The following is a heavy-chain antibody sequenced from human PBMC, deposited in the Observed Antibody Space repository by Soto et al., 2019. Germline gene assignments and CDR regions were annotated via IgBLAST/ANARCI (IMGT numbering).Heavy chain of an antibody. CDR3: AGGQYYFDY. J-gene: IGHJ4*02. CDR2: ISYDGSKK. D-gene: IGHD2-15*01. Sequence: QVQLVESGGGVVQSGTSLRLSCAASGFPFSSYGMHWVRQAPGKGLEWVAQISYDGSKKFYADSVKGRFTISRDNSKNTLYLQMSSLRAEDTAVYYCAGGQYYFDYCGQGTVVSVSS. V-gene: IGHV3-30*03. CDR1: GFPFSSYG.